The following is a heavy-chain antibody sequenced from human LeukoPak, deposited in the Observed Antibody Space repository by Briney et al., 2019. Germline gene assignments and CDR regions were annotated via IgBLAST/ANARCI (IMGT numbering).Heavy chain of an antibody. Sequence: VASVKVSCKASGYTSTNYDINWVRQATGQGLEWMGWMNPNSGNRGYAQKFQGRVTMTRNTSISTAYMELSSLRSEDTAVYYCARGYSSGPDYFDYWGQGTLVTVSS. J-gene: IGHJ4*02. CDR3: ARGYSSGPDYFDY. CDR1: GYTSTNYD. CDR2: MNPNSGNR. D-gene: IGHD6-19*01. V-gene: IGHV1-8*01.